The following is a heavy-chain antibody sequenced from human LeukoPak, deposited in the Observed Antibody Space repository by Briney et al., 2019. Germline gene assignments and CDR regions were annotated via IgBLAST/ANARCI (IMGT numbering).Heavy chain of an antibody. J-gene: IGHJ4*02. CDR2: ISSSSSTI. CDR1: GFTFSAYA. Sequence: GGSLRLSCEASGFTFSAYAMNWVRQAPGKGLEWVSYISSSSSTIYYADSAKGRFTISRDNAKNSLYLQMNSLRDEDTAVYYCARDRSGYLRYYFDYWGQGTLVTVSS. D-gene: IGHD3-3*01. CDR3: ARDRSGYLRYYFDY. V-gene: IGHV3-48*02.